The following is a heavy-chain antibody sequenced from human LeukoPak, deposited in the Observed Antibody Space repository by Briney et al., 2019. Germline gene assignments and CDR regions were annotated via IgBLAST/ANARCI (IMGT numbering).Heavy chain of an antibody. D-gene: IGHD4-17*01. CDR2: ISASGGST. Sequence: GGSLRLSCVASGFTFSSYAMSWVRQAPGKGLEWVSSISASGGSTYYADSVKGRFTISRDNSKNTLYLQMNSLRAEDSALYYCAKSRVRTVTEFDYWGQGTLVTVSP. CDR1: GFTFSSYA. J-gene: IGHJ4*02. V-gene: IGHV3-23*01. CDR3: AKSRVRTVTEFDY.